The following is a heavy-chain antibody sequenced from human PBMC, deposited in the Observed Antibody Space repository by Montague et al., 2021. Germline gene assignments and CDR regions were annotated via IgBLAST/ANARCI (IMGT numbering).Heavy chain of an antibody. J-gene: IGHJ4*02. Sequence: SETLSLTCSVSGDSISGWYWSWIRQPPGKGLEWIGSVFYSGTTNYNPYLKSRVTMSADTSTNQVSLKVNSVTAAATAVYYCACQGFYESGGFFIWGLGTLVTVSS. CDR2: VFYSGTT. V-gene: IGHV4-59*01. D-gene: IGHD2/OR15-2a*01. CDR1: GDSISGWY. CDR3: ACQGFYESGGFFI.